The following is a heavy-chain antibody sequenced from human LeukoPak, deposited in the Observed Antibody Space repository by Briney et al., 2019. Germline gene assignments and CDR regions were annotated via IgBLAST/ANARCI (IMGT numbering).Heavy chain of an antibody. CDR2: INPNSDGT. V-gene: IGHV1-2*02. CDR1: GYTFTGYY. CDR3: ARDRGLLWSSLYYFDY. J-gene: IGHJ4*02. D-gene: IGHD4/OR15-4a*01. Sequence: ASVKVSCKASGYTFTGYYVHWVRQAPGQGLEWMGWINPNSDGTNYAQRFQGRVTMTRDTSIDTAYMELSRLRSDDTAVYYCARDRGLLWSSLYYFDYWGQGTLVTVSS.